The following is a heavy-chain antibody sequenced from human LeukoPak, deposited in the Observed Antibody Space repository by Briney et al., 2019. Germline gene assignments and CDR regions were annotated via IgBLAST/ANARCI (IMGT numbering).Heavy chain of an antibody. CDR2: ISSSSSYI. V-gene: IGHV3-21*01. CDR1: GFTFSSYA. CDR3: AREQQLVY. J-gene: IGHJ4*02. Sequence: GGSLRLSCAASGFTFSSYAMSWVRQAPGKGLEWVSSISSSSSYIYYADSVKGRFTISRDNAKNSLYLRMNSLRAEDTAVYYCAREQQLVYWGQGTLVTVSS. D-gene: IGHD6-13*01.